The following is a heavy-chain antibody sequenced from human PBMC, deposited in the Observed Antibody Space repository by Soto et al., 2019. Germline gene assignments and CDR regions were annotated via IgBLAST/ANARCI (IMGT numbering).Heavy chain of an antibody. V-gene: IGHV3-11*01. J-gene: IGHJ4*02. D-gene: IGHD6-19*01. CDR3: ARDWGSGWPAIDY. CDR1: EFTLGDYY. Sequence: QVQLVESGGALVTPGGTLRLSWAASEFTLGDYYMGCIRRAPGKGLEWVSYISSSGSTIYYADSVKGRLTIPRDNAKNSLYLQMNSLRAEDTAVYYCARDWGSGWPAIDYWGQGTLVTVSS. CDR2: ISSSGSTI.